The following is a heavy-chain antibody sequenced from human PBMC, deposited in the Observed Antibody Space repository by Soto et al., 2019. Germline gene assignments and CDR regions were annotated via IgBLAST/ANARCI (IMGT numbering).Heavy chain of an antibody. CDR3: AKAAGMFSIAVAGTVGY. J-gene: IGHJ4*02. CDR1: GFTFSSYG. V-gene: IGHV3-30*18. Sequence: QVQLVESGGGVVQPGRSLRLSCAASGFTFSSYGMHWVRQAPGKGLEWVAVISYDGSNKYYADSVKGRFTISRDNSKNTLYLQMNSLRAEDTAVYYCAKAAGMFSIAVAGTVGYWGQGTLVTVSS. CDR2: ISYDGSNK. D-gene: IGHD6-19*01.